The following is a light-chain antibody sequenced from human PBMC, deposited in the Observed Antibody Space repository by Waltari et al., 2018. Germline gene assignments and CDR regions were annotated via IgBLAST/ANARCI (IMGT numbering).Light chain of an antibody. V-gene: IGLV2-14*03. CDR1: SSDIGDYDY. Sequence: QSALTQPASVSGSPGQSITISCTGTSSDIGDYDYVSWYQQHPGKAPKLMIYDVTYRPSGGSDRFSGSKSGNTASLTISGLQAEDEADYYCSAYTSSNTWVFGGGTKLTVL. CDR2: DVT. CDR3: SAYTSSNTWV. J-gene: IGLJ3*02.